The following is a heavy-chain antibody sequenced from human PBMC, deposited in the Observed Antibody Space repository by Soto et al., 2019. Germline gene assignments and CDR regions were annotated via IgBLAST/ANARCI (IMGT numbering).Heavy chain of an antibody. D-gene: IGHD6-13*01. V-gene: IGHV3-33*01. CDR1: GFTFNNYG. CDR2: IWNDGSNS. CDR3: ARRQLPTPTRGAANARAGIDD. Sequence: QVQLVESGGGVVQPGRSLRLSCAASGFTFNNYGMHWVRQAPGKGLEWLAVIWNDGSNSSYANSVKGRFTISRDNSKNTLYLQMSSVRAEDPAVEYCARRQLPTPTRGAANARAGIDDWGQGTTVTVSS. J-gene: IGHJ6*02.